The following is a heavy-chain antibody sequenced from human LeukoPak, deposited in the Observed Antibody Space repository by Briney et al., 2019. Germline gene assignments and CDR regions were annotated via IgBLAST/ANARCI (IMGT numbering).Heavy chain of an antibody. Sequence: PSETLSLTCAVYGVSFSGYYWSWIRQPPGKGLEWIGEINHSGSTNYNPSLKSRVTISVDTSKDQFSLKLSSVTAADTAVYYCASLYGSGSYPDYWGQGTLVTVSS. J-gene: IGHJ4*02. CDR1: GVSFSGYY. CDR2: INHSGST. V-gene: IGHV4-34*01. CDR3: ASLYGSGSYPDY. D-gene: IGHD3-10*01.